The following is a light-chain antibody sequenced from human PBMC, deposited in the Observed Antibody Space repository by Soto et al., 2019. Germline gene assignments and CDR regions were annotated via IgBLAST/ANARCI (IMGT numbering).Light chain of an antibody. CDR2: DVS. Sequence: QSALTQPRSVSGSPGQSVTISCTGTSSDVGGYNYVSWYQQHPGKAPKLMIYDVSKRPSGVPDRFSGSKSGNTASLTISGLQAEDEADFYCAAWDDSLNGCVFGTGTKVTVL. CDR1: SSDVGGYNY. V-gene: IGLV2-11*01. J-gene: IGLJ1*01. CDR3: AAWDDSLNGCV.